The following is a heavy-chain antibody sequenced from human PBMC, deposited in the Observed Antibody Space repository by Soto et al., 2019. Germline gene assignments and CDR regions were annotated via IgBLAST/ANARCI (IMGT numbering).Heavy chain of an antibody. V-gene: IGHV1-58*02. Sequence: SVKVSCKASGFTFTSSAMQWVRQARGQRLEWIGWIVVGSGNTNYAQKFQEKVNINRDKSTSTAYIELNRLRSEDTAVYYCAADDPPRGYCYWGQGTLVTVSA. D-gene: IGHD2-15*01. J-gene: IGHJ4*02. CDR1: GFTFTSSA. CDR3: AADDPPRGYCY. CDR2: IVVGSGNT.